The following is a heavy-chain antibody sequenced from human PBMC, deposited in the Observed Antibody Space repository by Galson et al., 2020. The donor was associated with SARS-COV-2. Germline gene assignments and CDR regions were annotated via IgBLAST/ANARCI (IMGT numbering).Heavy chain of an antibody. CDR1: GFSFTHYN. CDR3: VSRDYGDYYFDS. Sequence: ETLSITCAASGFSFTHYNLNWVRQAPGKGLEWVSYISSSSSTIYYADSVKGRFTISRDNAKNSLFLQMNSLRDEDTALYYCVSRDYGDYYFDSWGQGTLVTVSS. J-gene: IGHJ4*02. CDR2: ISSSSSTI. V-gene: IGHV3-48*02. D-gene: IGHD4-17*01.